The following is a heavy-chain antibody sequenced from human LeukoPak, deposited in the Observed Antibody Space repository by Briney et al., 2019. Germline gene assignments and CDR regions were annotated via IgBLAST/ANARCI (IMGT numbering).Heavy chain of an antibody. V-gene: IGHV4-4*02. J-gene: IGHJ3*02. Sequence: PSGTLSLTCAVSGGSISSNNWWSWVRQPPGKGLEWIGDIYHSGSTNYSPSLKSRVTISVDRSKNQFSLKLSSVTAADTAVYYCARGFRGSYRRTALDAFDIWGQGTMVTVSS. CDR2: IYHSGST. CDR1: GGSISSNNW. D-gene: IGHD1-26*01. CDR3: ARGFRGSYRRTALDAFDI.